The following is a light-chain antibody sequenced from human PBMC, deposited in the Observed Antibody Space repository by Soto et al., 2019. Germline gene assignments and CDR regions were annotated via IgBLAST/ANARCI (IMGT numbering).Light chain of an antibody. CDR1: QGISSY. J-gene: IGKJ1*01. CDR2: AAS. Sequence: AIRMTQSPSSLSASTGDIVTITCRASQGISSYCACYQQKPGKAPKLLISAASTLQSVVPTRFSGSGSGTDFTLTISCLQSEDFATYYCQQYYSYPRTFGQGTKVELK. V-gene: IGKV1-8*01. CDR3: QQYYSYPRT.